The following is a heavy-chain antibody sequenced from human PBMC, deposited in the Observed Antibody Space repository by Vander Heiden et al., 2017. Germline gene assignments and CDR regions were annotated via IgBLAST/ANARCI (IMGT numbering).Heavy chain of an antibody. D-gene: IGHD3-16*01. CDR1: GFLFSSYA. Sequence: EVQLLESGGGLVQPGGSLRLRCAGPGFLFSSYALGWVRQAPGKGLEWVSGMSGNGVGSIFYADPVKGRFTISRDDSKNTLYLQMNSLRAEDTAVYYCAKDGGIYHYDYWGQGTLVTVSS. CDR3: AKDGGIYHYDY. V-gene: IGHV3-23*01. J-gene: IGHJ4*02. CDR2: MSGNGVGSI.